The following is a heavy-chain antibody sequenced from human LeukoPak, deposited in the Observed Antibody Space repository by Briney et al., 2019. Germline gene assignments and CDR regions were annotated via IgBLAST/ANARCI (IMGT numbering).Heavy chain of an antibody. J-gene: IGHJ4*02. CDR2: IYPGDSDT. D-gene: IGHD2-2*01. CDR1: GYSFTSYW. Sequence: GESLKISCKGSGYSFTSYWIGWVRQVPGKGLEWMGIIYPGDSDTRYSPSFQGQVTISADKSISTAYLQWSSLQASDTAMYYCARPGYCSSTSCYFLVYWGQGTLVTVSS. V-gene: IGHV5-51*01. CDR3: ARPGYCSSTSCYFLVY.